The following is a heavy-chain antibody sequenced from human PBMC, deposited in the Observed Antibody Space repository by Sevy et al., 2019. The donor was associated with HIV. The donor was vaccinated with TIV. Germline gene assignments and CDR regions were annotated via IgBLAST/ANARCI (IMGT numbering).Heavy chain of an antibody. CDR3: AGGDTTMITDLDY. Sequence: GSLRLSCAASGLTLTTTGMSWVRQAPGKGLEWVAGVTSDGTTYYADSVRDRFTVSRDNSKNSLYLQLNSLRADDTAVFYRAGGDTTMITDLDYWGQGTLVTVSS. CDR2: VTSDGTT. CDR1: GLTLTTTG. J-gene: IGHJ4*02. V-gene: IGHV3-23*01. D-gene: IGHD3-16*01.